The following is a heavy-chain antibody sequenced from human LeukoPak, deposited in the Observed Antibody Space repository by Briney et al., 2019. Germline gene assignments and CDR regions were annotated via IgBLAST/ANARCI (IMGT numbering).Heavy chain of an antibody. CDR3: AKEYPPSSPLGEFDS. V-gene: IGHV3-30*02. J-gene: IGHJ4*02. Sequence: GGSLRLSCVVSGFNLNSYAMHWVRQPPGKGLEWVALIRHDERNEYYTDSVQGRFTISRDTSKRTLYLQMDSLRLEDTAVYYCAKEYPPSSPLGEFDSWGLGPLVTVSS. CDR2: IRHDERNE. D-gene: IGHD6-6*01. CDR1: GFNLNSYA.